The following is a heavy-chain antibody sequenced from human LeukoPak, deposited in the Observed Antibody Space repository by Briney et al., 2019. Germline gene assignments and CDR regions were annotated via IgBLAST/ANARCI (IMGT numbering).Heavy chain of an antibody. V-gene: IGHV1-58*02. Sequence: TSAKVSCKASGFTLTSAAMQGVRQARGQRLEGIGWIVVGIGNTNYAQTFQERVTITRDMSTSTAYMELSSLRSEDTAVYYCAAAPDSSGPSDGYWGQGTLVTVSS. CDR2: IVVGIGNT. CDR1: GFTLTSAA. CDR3: AAAPDSSGPSDGY. D-gene: IGHD3-22*01. J-gene: IGHJ4*02.